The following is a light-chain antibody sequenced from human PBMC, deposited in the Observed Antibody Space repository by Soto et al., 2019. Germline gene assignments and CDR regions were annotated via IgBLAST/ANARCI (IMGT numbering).Light chain of an antibody. CDR2: EGS. CDR1: SSDVGSYNL. CDR3: CSYETSSTYV. V-gene: IGLV2-23*01. J-gene: IGLJ1*01. Sequence: SVLTQPASVSGSPGQSITISCTGTSSDVGSYNLVSWYQHHPGKTPKLMIYEGSRRPSGVSNRFSASKSGNTASLTISGLQAEDEAEDYCCSYETSSTYVSGSRTNVTLL.